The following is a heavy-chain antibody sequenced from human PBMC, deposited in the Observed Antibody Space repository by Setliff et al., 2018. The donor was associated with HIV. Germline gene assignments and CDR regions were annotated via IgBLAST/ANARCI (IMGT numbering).Heavy chain of an antibody. D-gene: IGHD3-22*01. V-gene: IGHV1-69*05. CDR2: IIPIFGTA. J-gene: IGHJ4*02. CDR3: ARGSYYYDSSGYQPYYFDY. Sequence: GASVKVSCKASGYTFINYAMNWVRQAPGQGLEWMGGIIPIFGTANYAQKFQGRVTITTDESTTTAYMELSSLTSDDTAVYYCARGSYYYDSSGYQPYYFDYWGQGTLVTVSS. CDR1: GYTFINYA.